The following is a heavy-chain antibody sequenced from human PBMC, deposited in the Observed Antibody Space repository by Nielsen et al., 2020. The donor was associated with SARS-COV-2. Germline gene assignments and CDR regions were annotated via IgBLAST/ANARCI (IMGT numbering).Heavy chain of an antibody. Sequence: GGSLRLSCAASGFTFSSYGMHWVRQAPGKGLEWVAFIRYDGSNKYYADSVKGRFTISRDNSKNTLYLQMNSLRAEDTAVYYCARSDPNYDSSGYYGLWGQGTLVTSPQ. CDR1: GFTFSSYG. CDR2: IRYDGSNK. V-gene: IGHV3-30*02. D-gene: IGHD3-22*01. CDR3: ARSDPNYDSSGYYGL. J-gene: IGHJ4*02.